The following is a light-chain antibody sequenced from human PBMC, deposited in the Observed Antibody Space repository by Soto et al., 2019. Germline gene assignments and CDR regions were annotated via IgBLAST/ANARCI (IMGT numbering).Light chain of an antibody. CDR3: QQTYSTPYT. V-gene: IGKV1-39*01. J-gene: IGKJ2*01. CDR2: TSG. Sequence: IHMTQSPSSLSASVGDRITVTCRASQRITTYVNWYQLKPGEAPKLLISTSGTLQRGVPSRFSGSGSGTDFTLTITGIQPADVATYFCQQTYSTPYTFGQGTKLEIK. CDR1: QRITTY.